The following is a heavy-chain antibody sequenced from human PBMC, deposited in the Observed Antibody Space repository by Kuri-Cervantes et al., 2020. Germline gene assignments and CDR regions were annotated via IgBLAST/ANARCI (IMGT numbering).Heavy chain of an antibody. Sequence: GESLKISCAASGFTFSSYEMNWVRRAPGKGLEWVSYISSSGSTIYYADSVKGRFTIPRDNAKNSLYLQMNSLRAEDTAVYYCASETLYYYDSSGYHNWGQGTLVTVSS. CDR3: ASETLYYYDSSGYHN. D-gene: IGHD3-22*01. CDR1: GFTFSSYE. CDR2: ISSSGSTI. J-gene: IGHJ4*02. V-gene: IGHV3-48*03.